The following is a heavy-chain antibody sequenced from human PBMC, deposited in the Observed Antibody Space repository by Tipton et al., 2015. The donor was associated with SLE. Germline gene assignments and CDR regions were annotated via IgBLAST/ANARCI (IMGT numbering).Heavy chain of an antibody. J-gene: IGHJ3*02. CDR2: IYYSGST. CDR1: GGSISSSNYY. V-gene: IGHV4-39*01. CDR3: ARLTVGANGGGFDI. Sequence: TLSLTCTVSGGSISSSNYYWGWIRQPPGKGLEWIGSIYYSGSTYYNPSLKSRVTISVDTSKNQFSLKLSSVTAADTAVYYCARLTVGANGGGFDIWGQGTMVTVSS. D-gene: IGHD1-26*01.